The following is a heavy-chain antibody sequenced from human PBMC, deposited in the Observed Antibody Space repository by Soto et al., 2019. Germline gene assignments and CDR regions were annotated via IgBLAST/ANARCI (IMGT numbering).Heavy chain of an antibody. J-gene: IGHJ3*02. Sequence: SETLSLTCTVSGVSISTGSYYWGWIRQPPGKGLEWIGTIYYSGSTYYNPSLKSRVTISVDTSKNQFSLKLSSVTAADTAVYYCARGTLYYYDSSGYYVPHAFDIWGQGTMVTVSS. CDR2: IYYSGST. CDR1: GVSISTGSYY. V-gene: IGHV4-39*01. D-gene: IGHD3-22*01. CDR3: ARGTLYYYDSSGYYVPHAFDI.